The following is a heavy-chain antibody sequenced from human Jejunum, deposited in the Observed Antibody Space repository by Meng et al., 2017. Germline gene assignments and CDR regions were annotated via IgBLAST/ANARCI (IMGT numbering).Heavy chain of an antibody. V-gene: IGHV3-73*02. CDR1: GFTFSDSA. Sequence: LAESGGGLVPPGGSLKLSCAVSGFTFSDSAIHWVRQASWKGLEWVGRIRSKANSYATAYAVSVKGRVTVSRDDSKNTAYLQMNSLKTDDTAVYYCTRQIEQHGGYFDYWGQGALVTVSS. CDR2: IRSKANSYAT. CDR3: TRQIEQHGGYFDY. D-gene: IGHD1/OR15-1a*01. J-gene: IGHJ4*02.